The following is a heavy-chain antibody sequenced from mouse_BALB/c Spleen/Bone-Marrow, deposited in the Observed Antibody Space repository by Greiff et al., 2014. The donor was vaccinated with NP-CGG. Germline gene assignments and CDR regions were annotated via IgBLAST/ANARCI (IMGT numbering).Heavy chain of an antibody. Sequence: EVKLVESGAEFVKPGASVKLSCTASGFNIKDTYMHWVKRRPEQGLEWIGRIDSANDNTKYDPKFQGKATITADTSSNTAYLQLSSLTSEDTAVNYCARADGYYAWFAYWGQGTLVTVSA. V-gene: IGHV14-3*02. CDR2: IDSANDNT. CDR3: ARADGYYAWFAY. D-gene: IGHD2-3*01. J-gene: IGHJ3*01. CDR1: GFNIKDTY.